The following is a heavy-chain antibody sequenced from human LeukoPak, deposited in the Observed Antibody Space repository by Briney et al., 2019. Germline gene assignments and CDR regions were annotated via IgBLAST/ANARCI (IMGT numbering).Heavy chain of an antibody. D-gene: IGHD1-14*01. J-gene: IGHJ4*02. CDR1: GFIVSSNY. CDR3: VRDTGL. CDR2: IYSGGGT. Sequence: GGSLRLSCAASGFIVSSNYMSWVRQAPGKGPEWVSVIYSGGGTYYADSVKGRFTISRDNSKNTVYLQMNNVRAEDTAVYYCVRDTGLWGQGTLGSVSS. V-gene: IGHV3-53*01.